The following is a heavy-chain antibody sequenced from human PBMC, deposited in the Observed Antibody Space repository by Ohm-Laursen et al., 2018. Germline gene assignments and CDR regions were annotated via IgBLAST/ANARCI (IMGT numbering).Heavy chain of an antibody. CDR2: MYYSGST. CDR3: ARLWAAAETFDY. D-gene: IGHD6-13*01. CDR1: GGSISSYY. J-gene: IGHJ4*02. Sequence: GTLSLTCTVSGGSISSYYWSWIRQPPGKGLEWIGYMYYSGSTNYNPSLKGRVTISVDTSKNQFSLKLSSVTAADTAVYYCARLWAAAETFDYWGQGTLVTVSS. V-gene: IGHV4-59*08.